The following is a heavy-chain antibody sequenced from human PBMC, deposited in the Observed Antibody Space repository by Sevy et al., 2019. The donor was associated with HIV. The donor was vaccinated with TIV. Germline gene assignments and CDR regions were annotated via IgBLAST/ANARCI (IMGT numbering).Heavy chain of an antibody. CDR1: GFTFSSYS. CDR2: ISSSSSYI. V-gene: IGHV3-21*01. Sequence: GGSLRLSCAASGFTFSSYSMYWVRQAPGKGLEWVSSISSSSSYIYYADSVKGRFTISRDNAKNSLYLQMNSLRAEDTAVYYCARGGVTIFGVVTQYYYGMDVWGQGTTVTVSS. CDR3: ARGGVTIFGVVTQYYYGMDV. J-gene: IGHJ6*02. D-gene: IGHD3-3*01.